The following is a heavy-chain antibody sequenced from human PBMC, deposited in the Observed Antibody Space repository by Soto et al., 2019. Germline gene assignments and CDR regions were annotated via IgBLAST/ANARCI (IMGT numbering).Heavy chain of an antibody. V-gene: IGHV3-23*01. Sequence: HPGGSLRLSCAASGFTFSSYSMTWVRQAPGKGLEWVSDISGSGDNTYYADSVKGRFTISRDNSKNTLDLQMNSLRAEDTALYYCAKRERWPASGPYWGQGT. J-gene: IGHJ4*02. D-gene: IGHD1-1*01. CDR3: AKRERWPASGPY. CDR2: ISGSGDNT. CDR1: GFTFSSYS.